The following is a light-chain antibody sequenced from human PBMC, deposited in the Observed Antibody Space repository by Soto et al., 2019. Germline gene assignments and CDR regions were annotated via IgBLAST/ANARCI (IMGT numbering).Light chain of an antibody. CDR3: QQYNNWPRAT. J-gene: IGKJ4*01. Sequence: EIVMTQSPATLSVSPGERATLSCRAGQGISSNLAWYQQKPGQAPRLLMFRTSSRATGFPARFSGSGSGTEFNLTISSLQSEDFGVYYCQQYNNWPRATFGGGTKVDIK. CDR1: QGISSN. V-gene: IGKV3-15*01. CDR2: RTS.